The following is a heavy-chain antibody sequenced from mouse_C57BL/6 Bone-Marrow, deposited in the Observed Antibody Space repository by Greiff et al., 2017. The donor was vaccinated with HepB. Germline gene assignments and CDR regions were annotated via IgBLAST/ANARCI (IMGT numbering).Heavy chain of an antibody. CDR1: GYTFTDYY. J-gene: IGHJ2*01. CDR3: ARGGTGY. Sequence: DVQLQESGPVLVKPGASVKMSCKASGYTFTDYYMNWVKQSHGKSLEWIGVINPYNGGTSYNQKFKGKATLTVDKSSSTAYMELDSLTSEDSAVYYCARGGTGYWGQGTTVTVSS. V-gene: IGHV1-19*01. CDR2: INPYNGGT. D-gene: IGHD3-3*01.